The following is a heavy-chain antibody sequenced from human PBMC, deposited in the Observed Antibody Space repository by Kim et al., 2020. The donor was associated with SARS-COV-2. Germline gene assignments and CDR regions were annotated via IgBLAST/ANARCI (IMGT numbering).Heavy chain of an antibody. V-gene: IGHV3-74*01. CDR3: TRDTDYSKGASFDY. J-gene: IGHJ4*02. CDR2: INDDGSVT. D-gene: IGHD4-4*01. CDR1: GFTFRTYW. Sequence: GGSLRLFCAASGFTFRTYWMHWVRQVPGKGLVWVSRINDDGSVTTYADSVKGRFTISTDNSKNMMYLQMNSLRAEDTAVYYCTRDTDYSKGASFDYWGQG.